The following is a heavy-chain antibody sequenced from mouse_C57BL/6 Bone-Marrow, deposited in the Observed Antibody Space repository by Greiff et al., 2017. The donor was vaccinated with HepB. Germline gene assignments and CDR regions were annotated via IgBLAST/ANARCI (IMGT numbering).Heavy chain of an antibody. J-gene: IGHJ1*03. CDR2: ISGGGGNT. Sequence: DVKLVESGGGLVKPGGSLKLSCAASGFTFSSYTMSWVRQTPEKRLEWVATISGGGGNTYYPDSVKGRFTISRDNAKNTLYLQMSSLRSEDTALYYCARHGGYFDVWGTGTTVTVSS. CDR1: GFTFSSYT. V-gene: IGHV5-9*01. CDR3: ARHGGYFDV.